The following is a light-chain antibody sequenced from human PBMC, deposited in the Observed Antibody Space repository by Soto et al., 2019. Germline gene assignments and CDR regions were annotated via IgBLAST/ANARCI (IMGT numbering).Light chain of an antibody. CDR1: QSVSSN. J-gene: IGKJ1*01. Sequence: EIVMTQSPGTLSVSPGERATLSCRASQSVSSNLAWYQQKPGQAPSLLIYGASTRATGIPARFSGSGSGTEFALTISSLQSEDFAVYSCQQYNNWPRTFGQGTKV. CDR2: GAS. CDR3: QQYNNWPRT. V-gene: IGKV3-15*01.